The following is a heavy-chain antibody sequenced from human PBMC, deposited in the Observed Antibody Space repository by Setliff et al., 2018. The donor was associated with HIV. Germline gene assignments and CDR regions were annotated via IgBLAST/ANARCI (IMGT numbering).Heavy chain of an antibody. Sequence: PGGSLRLSCAASGFTFSNYAMSWVRQAPGKGLEWVAVIWYDGSNKYYAGSVKGRFTISRDNSKNTLYLQMNSLRAEDTAVYYCAKDPSPYYYPRGGVDYWGQGTLVTVSS. D-gene: IGHD3-10*01. V-gene: IGHV3-30*02. J-gene: IGHJ4*02. CDR1: GFTFSNYA. CDR3: AKDPSPYYYPRGGVDY. CDR2: IWYDGSNK.